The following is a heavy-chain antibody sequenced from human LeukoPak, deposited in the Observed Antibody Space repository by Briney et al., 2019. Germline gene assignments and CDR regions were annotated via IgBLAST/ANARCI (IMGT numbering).Heavy chain of an antibody. CDR3: VNCWVAAAGRSIDY. J-gene: IGHJ4*02. V-gene: IGHV1-69*13. CDR1: GCTFNTYA. D-gene: IGHD6-13*01. CDR2: IIPNFGTA. Sequence: SAKVSCKASGCTFNTYAISWVRQAPGQGLEWMGEIIPNFGTANYAQKFQGRVTITADESTGTAYIELSRLRYEDTAVYYCVNCWVAAAGRSIDYWGQGTLVTVSS.